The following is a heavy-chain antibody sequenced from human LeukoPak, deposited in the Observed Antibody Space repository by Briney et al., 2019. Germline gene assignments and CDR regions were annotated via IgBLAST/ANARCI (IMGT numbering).Heavy chain of an antibody. CDR3: ARSKISSGYYWFDP. V-gene: IGHV1-2*02. J-gene: IGHJ5*02. Sequence: GASVKVSCKASGYTFTGYYMHWVRQAPGQGLEWMGWINPNSGGTNYAQKFQGRVTMTRDTSISTAYMELSRLRSDDTAVYYCARSKISSGYYWFDPWGQGTRVTVSS. CDR1: GYTFTGYY. D-gene: IGHD3-22*01. CDR2: INPNSGGT.